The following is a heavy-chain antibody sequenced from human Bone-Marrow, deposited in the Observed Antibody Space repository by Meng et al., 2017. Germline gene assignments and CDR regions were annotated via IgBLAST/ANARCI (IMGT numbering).Heavy chain of an antibody. Sequence: QVQLVESGGGLVKPGGSLRLSCAASGITFSDYYMSRIRQAPGKGLEWVSYISSSGSTIYYADSVKGRFTISRDNAKNSLYLQMNSLRAEDTAVYYCGGRSSSWYPFDYWGQGTLVTVSS. CDR2: ISSSGSTI. CDR1: GITFSDYY. J-gene: IGHJ4*02. V-gene: IGHV3-11*01. D-gene: IGHD6-13*01. CDR3: GGRSSSWYPFDY.